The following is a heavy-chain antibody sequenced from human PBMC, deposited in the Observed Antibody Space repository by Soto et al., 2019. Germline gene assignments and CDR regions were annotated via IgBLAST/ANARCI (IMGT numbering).Heavy chain of an antibody. V-gene: IGHV3-23*01. CDR3: AKPPGRSGWIIDY. J-gene: IGHJ4*02. D-gene: IGHD6-19*01. Sequence: EVQLLESGGGLVQPGGSLRLSCAASGFTFSSYAMSWVRQAPGKGLEWVSAISGSGGSTYYADSVKGRFTISRDNSKNTLYLQMNSLRAEDTAVYYGAKPPGRSGWIIDYWGQGTLVTVSS. CDR2: ISGSGGST. CDR1: GFTFSSYA.